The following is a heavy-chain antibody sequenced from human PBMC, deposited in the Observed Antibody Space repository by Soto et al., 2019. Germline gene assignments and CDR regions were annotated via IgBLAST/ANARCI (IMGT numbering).Heavy chain of an antibody. Sequence: LRLSWASSGFTLSSYAMSWVRQAPGKGLEWVSAISGSGGSTYYADSVKGRFTISRDNSKNTLYLQMISLRAEDTAVYYCAKDGADKTFYYSYGMDVWGQWTTVTVSS. CDR3: AKDGADKTFYYSYGMDV. J-gene: IGHJ6*02. CDR2: ISGSGGST. CDR1: GFTLSSYA. D-gene: IGHD1-26*01. V-gene: IGHV3-23*01.